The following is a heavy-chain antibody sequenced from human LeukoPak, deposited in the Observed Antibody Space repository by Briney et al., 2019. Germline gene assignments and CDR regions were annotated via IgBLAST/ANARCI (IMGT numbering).Heavy chain of an antibody. CDR1: GGSISSYY. J-gene: IGHJ3*02. Sequence: SESLSPTCPVAGGSISSYYWSSIRQPPGKGLEWIGYIYYSGSTNYNPSLKSRVTISVDTSKNQFSLKLSSVTAADTAVYYCARVGGEADAFDIWGQGTMVTVSS. CDR2: IYYSGST. V-gene: IGHV4-59*01. CDR3: ARVGGEADAFDI.